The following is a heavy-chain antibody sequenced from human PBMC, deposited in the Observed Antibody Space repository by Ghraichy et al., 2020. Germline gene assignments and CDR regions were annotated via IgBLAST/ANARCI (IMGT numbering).Heavy chain of an antibody. CDR1: GGSFSGYY. Sequence: SETLSLTCAVYGGSFSGYYWSWIRQPPGKGLEWIGEINHSGSTNYNPSLKSRVTISVDTSKNQFSLKLSSVTAADTAVYYWARGKQWPNYYYYGMDVWGQGTTVTVSS. J-gene: IGHJ6*02. D-gene: IGHD6-19*01. CDR3: ARGKQWPNYYYYGMDV. V-gene: IGHV4-34*01. CDR2: INHSGST.